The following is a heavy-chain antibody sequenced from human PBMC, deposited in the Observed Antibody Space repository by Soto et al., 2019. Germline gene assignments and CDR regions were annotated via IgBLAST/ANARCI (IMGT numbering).Heavy chain of an antibody. CDR2: INPNSGGT. V-gene: IGHV1-2*02. CDR3: ASDEGHNGSGLNEFET. Sequence: SVKVSCQAAGYTFTGYYMHWVRQASGQGLEWMGWINPNSGGTNYAQKFQGRVTMTRDTSISTAYMELSRLRSDDTAVYYCASDEGHNGSGLNEFETWGQGTLATVSS. CDR1: GYTFTGYY. D-gene: IGHD3-10*01. J-gene: IGHJ5*02.